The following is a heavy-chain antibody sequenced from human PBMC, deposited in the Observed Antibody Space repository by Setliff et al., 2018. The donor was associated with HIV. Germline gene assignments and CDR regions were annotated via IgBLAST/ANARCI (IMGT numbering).Heavy chain of an antibody. V-gene: IGHV4-59*11. D-gene: IGHD3-10*01. Sequence: SETLSLTCTVSGGSISSHYWNWIRQPPGKGLEWIGYIYYSGTTNYNPSLKSRVTISVDTSKNQFSLKLNSVTAADTAVYYCARVAAGTYGKGDWFDPWGQGTQVTVSS. CDR2: IYYSGTT. CDR3: ARVAAGTYGKGDWFDP. CDR1: GGSISSHY. J-gene: IGHJ5*02.